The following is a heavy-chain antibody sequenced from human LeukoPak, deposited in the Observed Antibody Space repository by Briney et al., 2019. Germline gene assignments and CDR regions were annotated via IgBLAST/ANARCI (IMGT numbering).Heavy chain of an antibody. V-gene: IGHV1-8*03. CDR1: GYTFTSYD. J-gene: IGHJ4*02. CDR2: MNPNSGNT. D-gene: IGHD6-6*01. Sequence: ASVKVSCKASGYTFTSYDINWVRQATGQGLVWMGWMNPNSGNTGYAQKFQGRVTITRNTSISTAYMELSSPRSEDTAVYYCARGKGSSRGDYWGQGTLVTVSS. CDR3: ARGKGSSRGDY.